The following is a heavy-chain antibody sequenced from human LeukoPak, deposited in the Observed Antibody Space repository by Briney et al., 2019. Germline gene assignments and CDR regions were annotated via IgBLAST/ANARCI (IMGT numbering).Heavy chain of an antibody. CDR2: ISSSGTTI. CDR1: GFAFSSYE. D-gene: IGHD3-22*01. V-gene: IGHV3-48*03. Sequence: GGSLRLSCAASGFAFSSYEMNWVRQAPGKGLEWISHISSSGTTIYYADSVKGRFTISRDNAKNSLHLQMNSLRAEDTAVYYCAKSRVTMIAVEAFDIWGQGTMVTVSS. J-gene: IGHJ3*02. CDR3: AKSRVTMIAVEAFDI.